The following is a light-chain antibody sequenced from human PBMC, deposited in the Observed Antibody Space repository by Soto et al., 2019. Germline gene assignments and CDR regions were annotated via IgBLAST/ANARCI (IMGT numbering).Light chain of an antibody. Sequence: EIVMTQSPATLSVSPGERVTLSCRASQSVSSNLVWYHQKPGQDPSILIYDASTRATGIPARYSGSGSGTEFNFTISRLQSEDFAVYLCQQYNKWPRTFGQGTKVDIK. CDR3: QQYNKWPRT. CDR1: QSVSSN. V-gene: IGKV3-15*01. J-gene: IGKJ1*01. CDR2: DAS.